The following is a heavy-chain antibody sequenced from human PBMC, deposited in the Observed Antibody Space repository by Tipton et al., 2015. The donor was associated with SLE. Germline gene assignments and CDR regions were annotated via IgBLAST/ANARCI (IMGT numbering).Heavy chain of an antibody. CDR3: AKDYNYDYPDYN. J-gene: IGHJ4*02. CDR2: VYYTGNT. CDR1: VDSISVYY. D-gene: IGHD4-17*01. V-gene: IGHV4-39*07. Sequence: TLSLTCTVSVDSISVYYWSWIRQPPGKGLEWVGTVYYTGNTFYNPSLKSRVTISVDTSKNQFSLNLSSVTAADTAVYYCAKDYNYDYPDYNWGQGTLVIVSS.